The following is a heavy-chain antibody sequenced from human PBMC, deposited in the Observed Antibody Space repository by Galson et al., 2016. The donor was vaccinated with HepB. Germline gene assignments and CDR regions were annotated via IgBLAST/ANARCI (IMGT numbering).Heavy chain of an antibody. CDR3: VRVHLNAFDI. CDR2: IYHSGST. Sequence: SETLSLTCSVSGASLSYYYWSWIRQPPGKGLEWIGYIYHSGSTNYNPSLKSRVTMSVDTSKNQFSLNLTSVTAADTAVYYCVRVHLNAFDIWGQGTKVTVSS. CDR1: GASLSYYY. V-gene: IGHV4-59*01. J-gene: IGHJ3*02.